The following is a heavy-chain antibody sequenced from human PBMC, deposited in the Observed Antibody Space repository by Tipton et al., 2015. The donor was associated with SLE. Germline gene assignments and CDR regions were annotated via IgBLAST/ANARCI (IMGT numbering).Heavy chain of an antibody. CDR1: GGSSSGYY. CDR2: INHSGTT. Sequence: TLSLTCAVYGGSSSGYYWSWIRQPPGKGLEWIGEINHSGTTNYNPSLKSRVTISLDKSKNQFSLKLSSLTAADTAVYYCARDTGAIDYWGRGTLVTVSS. J-gene: IGHJ4*02. V-gene: IGHV4-34*01. CDR3: ARDTGAIDY. D-gene: IGHD7-27*01.